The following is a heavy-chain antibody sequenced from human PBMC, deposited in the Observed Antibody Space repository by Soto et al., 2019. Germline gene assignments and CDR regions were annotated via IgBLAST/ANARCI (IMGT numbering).Heavy chain of an antibody. J-gene: IGHJ6*02. V-gene: IGHV1-8*01. CDR2: MNPNSGNT. Sequence: QVQLVQSGAEVKKPGASVKVSCKASGYTFTSYDINWVRQATGQGLEWMGWMNPNSGNTGYAQKFQGRVTMTRNTSISTAYMELSSLRSEDTAVYYCARDPLAVAGIYYYYYGMDVWGQGTTVTVSS. D-gene: IGHD6-19*01. CDR3: ARDPLAVAGIYYYYYGMDV. CDR1: GYTFTSYD.